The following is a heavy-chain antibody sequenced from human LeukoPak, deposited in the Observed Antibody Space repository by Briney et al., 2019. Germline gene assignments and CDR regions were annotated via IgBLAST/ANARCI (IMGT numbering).Heavy chain of an antibody. J-gene: IGHJ3*02. CDR1: GFTFSSYW. D-gene: IGHD3-10*01. CDR3: STGSGHAFDI. CDR2: INSDGSST. Sequence: GGSLRLSCAASGFTFSSYWMHWVRQAPGKGPVWVSRINSDGSSTSYAASVKGRFTISRDNAKNTPYVQMNGPRAEDTAVYYWSTGSGHAFDIWGRGTSVSVSS. V-gene: IGHV3-74*01.